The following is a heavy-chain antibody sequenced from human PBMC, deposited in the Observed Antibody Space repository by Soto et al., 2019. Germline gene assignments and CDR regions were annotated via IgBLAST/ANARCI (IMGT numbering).Heavy chain of an antibody. CDR2: ITGSGGVT. J-gene: IGHJ4*02. CDR3: AKVAPFIRGSPF. D-gene: IGHD3-10*01. Sequence: EVKLVESGGALVQPGGSLRLSCTASGFDFSGSEMNWFRQAAGKGLEWVAYITGSGGVTFHADSVKGRFSISRDNAKNSLFLDMSDLTADDTGVYYCAKVAPFIRGSPFWGQGTLVTVSS. V-gene: IGHV3-48*03. CDR1: GFDFSGSE.